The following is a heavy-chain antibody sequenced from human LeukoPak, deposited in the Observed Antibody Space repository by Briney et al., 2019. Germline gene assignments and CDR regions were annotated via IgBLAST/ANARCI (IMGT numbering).Heavy chain of an antibody. CDR2: IWYDGSNK. J-gene: IGHJ3*02. D-gene: IGHD3-3*01. V-gene: IGHV3-33*06. CDR1: GFTFSSYG. Sequence: GGSLRLSCAASGFTFSSYGMHWVRQAPGKGLEWVAVIWYDGSNKYYADSVKGRFTISRDNSKNTLYLQMNSLRAEDTAVYYCAKGYYDFWSGYYHDAFDIWGQGTMVTVSS. CDR3: AKGYYDFWSGYYHDAFDI.